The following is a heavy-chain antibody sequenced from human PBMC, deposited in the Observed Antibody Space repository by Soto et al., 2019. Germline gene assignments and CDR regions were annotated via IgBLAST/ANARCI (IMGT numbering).Heavy chain of an antibody. D-gene: IGHD6-13*01. Sequence: QVQLVQSGAEVKKPGASVKVSCKVSGYTLTELSMHWVRQAPGKGLEWMGGFDPEDGETIYAQKFQGRVTMTEDTSTDTAYMELSSLRSEDTAVYYCATGDASTNPGIAAARYYYGMDVWGQGTTVTVSS. CDR1: GYTLTELS. J-gene: IGHJ6*02. V-gene: IGHV1-24*01. CDR3: ATGDASTNPGIAAARYYYGMDV. CDR2: FDPEDGET.